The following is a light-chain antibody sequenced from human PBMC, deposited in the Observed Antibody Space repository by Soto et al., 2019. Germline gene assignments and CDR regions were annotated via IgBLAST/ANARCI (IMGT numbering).Light chain of an antibody. V-gene: IGKV3-20*01. CDR1: ESISSKS. CDR2: GTI. J-gene: IGKJ2*01. CDR3: QQYGSSPYT. Sequence: EIVLTQSPGTLSLSPGERATLSCRAIESISSKSLAWYQQKPGQAHSLLIYGTINKPTGIPDRFSGSGSVTNFTLTISRLETEDFAVYCCQQYGSSPYTFGQGTKLEI.